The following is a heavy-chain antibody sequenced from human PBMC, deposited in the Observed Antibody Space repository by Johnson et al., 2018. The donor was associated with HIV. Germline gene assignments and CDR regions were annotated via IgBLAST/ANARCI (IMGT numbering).Heavy chain of an antibody. J-gene: IGHJ3*01. CDR1: GFTFSSYG. CDR2: IWYDGSNK. V-gene: IGHV3-33*06. Sequence: QEQLVESGGGVVQPGRSLRLSCAASGFTFSSYGMHWVRQAPGKGLEWVAVIWYDGSNKYYADSVKGRFTISRDNSKNTLYLQMNSLRAEDTAVYYCAKDLVWNSGSYWDAFDVWGQGTKVTVSS. D-gene: IGHD1-26*01. CDR3: AKDLVWNSGSYWDAFDV.